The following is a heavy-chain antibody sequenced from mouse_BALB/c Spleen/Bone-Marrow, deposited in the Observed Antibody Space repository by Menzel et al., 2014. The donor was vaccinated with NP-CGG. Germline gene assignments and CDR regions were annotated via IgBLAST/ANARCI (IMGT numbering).Heavy chain of an antibody. CDR1: GYTFXSYY. V-gene: IGHV1S81*02. Sequence: QVHVKQSGAELVKPGASVKLSCKASGYTFXSYYMYWVKQRPGQGLEWIGGINPSNGGTNFNEKFKSKATLTVDKSSSTAYMQLSSLTSEDSAVYYCTRDHYYYGSSCWYFDVWGAGTTVTVSS. CDR3: TRDHYYYGSSCWYFDV. J-gene: IGHJ1*01. CDR2: INPSNGGT. D-gene: IGHD1-1*01.